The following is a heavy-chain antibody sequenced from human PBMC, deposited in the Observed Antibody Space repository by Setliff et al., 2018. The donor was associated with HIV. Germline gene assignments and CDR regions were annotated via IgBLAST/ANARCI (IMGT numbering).Heavy chain of an antibody. J-gene: IGHJ4*02. CDR1: GFTFNTYE. CDR2: IGSSGTSI. V-gene: IGHV3-48*03. CDR3: AREEPFWNGYYYTYYFDS. Sequence: GGSLRLSCVASGFTFNTYEMNWVRQAPGKGLEWVSHIGSSGTSIYYADSVKGRFTISRDIAKNSLYLQMNSLRVEDTAVYYCAREEPFWNGYYYTYYFDSWGQGTLVTVSS. D-gene: IGHD3-3*01.